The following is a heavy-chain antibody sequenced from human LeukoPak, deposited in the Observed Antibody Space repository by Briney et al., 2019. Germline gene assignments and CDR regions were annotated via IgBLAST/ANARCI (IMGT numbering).Heavy chain of an antibody. CDR2: LSSRGYRT. V-gene: IGHV3-21*01. CDR3: ASAPTGYCSGGSCFH. J-gene: IGHJ4*02. Sequence: GGSLRLSCAASGFTFSNHAMSWVRQAPGKRLEWVSALSSRGYRTYYADSVKGRFTISRDNAKNSLYLQMNSLRAEDTAVYYCASAPTGYCSGGSCFHWGQGTLVTVSS. D-gene: IGHD2-15*01. CDR1: GFTFSNHA.